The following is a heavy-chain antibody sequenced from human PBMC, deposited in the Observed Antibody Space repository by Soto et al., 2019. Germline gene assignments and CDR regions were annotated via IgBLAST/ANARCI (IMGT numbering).Heavy chain of an antibody. D-gene: IGHD3-22*01. CDR1: GFTFSSYA. Sequence: GGSLRLSCAASGFTFSSYAMSWVRQAPGKGLEWVSAISGSGGSTYYADSVKGRFTISRDNSKNTLYLQMNSLRAEDTAVYYCAKEVGDSSGYYYEPYYYYGMDVWGQGTTVTVSS. CDR2: ISGSGGST. V-gene: IGHV3-23*01. J-gene: IGHJ6*02. CDR3: AKEVGDSSGYYYEPYYYYGMDV.